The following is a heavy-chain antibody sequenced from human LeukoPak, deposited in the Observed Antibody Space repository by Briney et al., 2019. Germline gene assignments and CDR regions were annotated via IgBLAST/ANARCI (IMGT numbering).Heavy chain of an antibody. CDR3: ATGNYYDSRGYYTFGH. CDR1: GFTFSRYW. Sequence: PGGSLRLSYAASGFTFSRYWMHWVRQAPGKGLVWVSRINGDGSTTSYADSVKGGFTISRDNAKNTLYLQMNSLRAEDTAVYYCATGNYYDSRGYYTFGHWGQGTLVTVSS. D-gene: IGHD3-22*01. V-gene: IGHV3-74*01. J-gene: IGHJ1*01. CDR2: INGDGSTT.